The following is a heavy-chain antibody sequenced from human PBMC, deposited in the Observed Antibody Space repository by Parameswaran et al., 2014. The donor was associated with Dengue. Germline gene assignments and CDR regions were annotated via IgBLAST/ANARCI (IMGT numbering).Heavy chain of an antibody. CDR2: INTNTGNP. CDR3: AKDRQWPYYDP. D-gene: IGHD6-19*01. J-gene: IGHJ5*02. Sequence: WVRQAPGQGLEWMGWINTNTGNPTYAQGFTGRFVFSLDTSVNTAYLQISSLKAEDTAIYYCAKDRQWPYYDPWGQGTLVTVSS. V-gene: IGHV7-4-1*02.